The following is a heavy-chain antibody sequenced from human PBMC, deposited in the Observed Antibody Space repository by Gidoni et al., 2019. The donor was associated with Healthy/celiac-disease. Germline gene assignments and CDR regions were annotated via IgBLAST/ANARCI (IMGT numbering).Heavy chain of an antibody. Sequence: QVQLVESGGGVVQPGRSLRLSCAASGFTFSSYGMHWVRQAPGKGLEWVAVISYDGSNKYYADSVKGRFTISRDNSKNTLYLQMNSLRAEDTAVYYCAKVSAWAAAAFDYWGQGTLVTVSS. D-gene: IGHD2-2*01. CDR2: ISYDGSNK. V-gene: IGHV3-30*18. CDR1: GFTFSSYG. J-gene: IGHJ4*02. CDR3: AKVSAWAAAAFDY.